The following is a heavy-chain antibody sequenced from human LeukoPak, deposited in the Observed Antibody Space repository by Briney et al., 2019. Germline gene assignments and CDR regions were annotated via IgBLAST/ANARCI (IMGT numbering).Heavy chain of an antibody. D-gene: IGHD1-14*01. CDR1: GGSISSGGYY. CDR3: AREPVSNWFDP. Sequence: TLSLTCTVSGGSISSGGYYWSWIRQHPGKGLEWIGYIYYSGSTYYNPSLKSRVTISVDTSKNQFSLKLSSVTAADTAVYYCAREPVSNWFDPWGQGTLVTVSS. V-gene: IGHV4-31*03. CDR2: IYYSGST. J-gene: IGHJ5*02.